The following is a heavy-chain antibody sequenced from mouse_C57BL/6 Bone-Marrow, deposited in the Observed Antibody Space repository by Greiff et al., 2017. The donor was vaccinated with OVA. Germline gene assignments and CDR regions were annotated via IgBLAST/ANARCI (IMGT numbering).Heavy chain of an antibody. CDR3: ASYYGSSYNY. D-gene: IGHD1-1*01. J-gene: IGHJ2*01. V-gene: IGHV1-52*01. Sequence: VKQRPIQGLEWIGNIDPSDSETHYNQKFKDKATLTVDKSSSTAYMQLSSLTSEDSAVYYCASYYGSSYNYWGQGTTLTVSS. CDR2: IDPSDSET.